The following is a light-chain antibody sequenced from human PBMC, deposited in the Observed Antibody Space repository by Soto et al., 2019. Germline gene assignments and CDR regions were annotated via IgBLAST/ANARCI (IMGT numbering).Light chain of an antibody. CDR3: QQRSSWPPIT. J-gene: IGKJ5*01. CDR1: QSVSNY. CDR2: DAS. Sequence: TQSAGTLSLSPWERATLSCGASQSVSNYLAWYQHKPGQAPRLLIYDASNRATGIPARFSGSGSGTDFTLTISSLEPEDFAVYYCQQRSSWPPITFGQGTRLEIK. V-gene: IGKV3-11*01.